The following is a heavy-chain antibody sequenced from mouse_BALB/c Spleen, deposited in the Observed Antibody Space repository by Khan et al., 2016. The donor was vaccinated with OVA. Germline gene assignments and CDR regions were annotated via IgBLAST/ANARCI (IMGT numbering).Heavy chain of an antibody. Sequence: QVQLKESGPGLVAPSQSLSITCTISGFSLTNYGIHWVRQPPGKGLEWLVLIWTDGSTTYYSALKSRLTISKDNSKSQVFLKMNSSQTDDTAMYFCAREPYYHYNVMDYWGQGTSVTVSS. V-gene: IGHV2-6-1*01. CDR2: IWTDGST. CDR1: GFSLTNYG. J-gene: IGHJ4*01. D-gene: IGHD2-4*01. CDR3: AREPYYHYNVMDY.